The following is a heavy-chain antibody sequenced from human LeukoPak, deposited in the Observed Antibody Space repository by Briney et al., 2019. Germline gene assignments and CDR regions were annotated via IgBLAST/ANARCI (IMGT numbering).Heavy chain of an antibody. D-gene: IGHD5-18*01. CDR2: INPNSGGT. CDR3: RVTLIQLWLEGGFAY. J-gene: IGHJ4*02. CDR1: GYTFTGYY. Sequence: ASVKVSCKASGYTFTGYYMHWVRQAPGQGLEWMGWINPNSGGTNYAQKFQGRVTMTRDTSISTAYMELSRLRSDDTAVYYCRVTLIQLWLEGGFAYWGQGTLVTVSS. V-gene: IGHV1-2*02.